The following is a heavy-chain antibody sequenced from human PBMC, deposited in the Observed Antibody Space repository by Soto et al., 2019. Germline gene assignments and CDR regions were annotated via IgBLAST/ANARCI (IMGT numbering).Heavy chain of an antibody. CDR3: ARAIGYCSGGSCPHTYYYMDV. CDR1: GYTFTSYG. J-gene: IGHJ6*02. Sequence: ASVKVSCKASGYTFTSYGISWVRQAPGQGLEWMGWINAYNGSTNYAQKLQGWVTMTRDTSISTAYMELSRLTSDDTAVYYCARAIGYCSGGSCPHTYYYMDVWGQGTTVTVSS. V-gene: IGHV1-18*01. D-gene: IGHD2-15*01. CDR2: INAYNGST.